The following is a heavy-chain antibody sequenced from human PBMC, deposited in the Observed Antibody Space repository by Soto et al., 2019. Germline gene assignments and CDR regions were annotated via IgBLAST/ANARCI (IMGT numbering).Heavy chain of an antibody. D-gene: IGHD3-10*01. CDR3: AKDAVRAHYFYFYYLDV. Sequence: GGSLRLSCAASGFAFVDYAMHWVRHAPGKGLEWVSGISFNGGSVAYADSLKGRFTISRDNAKNPIYLEMNSLTPEDTAVYYCAKDAVRAHYFYFYYLDVWGKGTTVTVSS. CDR2: ISFNGGSV. CDR1: GFAFVDYA. J-gene: IGHJ6*03. V-gene: IGHV3-9*01.